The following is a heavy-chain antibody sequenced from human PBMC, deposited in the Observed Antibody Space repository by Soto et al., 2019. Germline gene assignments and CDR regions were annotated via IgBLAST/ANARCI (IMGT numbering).Heavy chain of an antibody. Sequence: QVTLKESGPVLVKPTETLTLTCTVSGFSLSNARMGVSWIRQPPGKALEWLAHIFSNDEKSYSTSLKNRLTISKDTSKSQVVLTMTNMDPVDTATYYCARIRYDTPAFDIWGQGTMVTVSS. CDR1: GFSLSNARMG. J-gene: IGHJ3*02. CDR2: IFSNDEK. D-gene: IGHD3-22*01. CDR3: ARIRYDTPAFDI. V-gene: IGHV2-26*01.